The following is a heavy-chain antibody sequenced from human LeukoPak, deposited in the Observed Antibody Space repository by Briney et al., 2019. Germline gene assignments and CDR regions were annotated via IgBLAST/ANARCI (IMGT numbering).Heavy chain of an antibody. Sequence: PGGSLRLSCAASGFTFSGYSMNWVRQAPGKGLEWVSLISSSSSYIHYADSVKGRFTISRDNAKNSLYLQMNSLRAEDTAVYYCARDGGGYRFYNWFDPWGQGTLVTVSS. CDR1: GFTFSGYS. J-gene: IGHJ5*02. V-gene: IGHV3-21*01. CDR2: ISSSSSYI. D-gene: IGHD5-12*01. CDR3: ARDGGGYRFYNWFDP.